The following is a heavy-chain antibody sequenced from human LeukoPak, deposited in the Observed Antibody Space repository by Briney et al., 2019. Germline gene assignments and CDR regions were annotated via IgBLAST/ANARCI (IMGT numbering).Heavy chain of an antibody. D-gene: IGHD3-22*01. CDR2: IRSKAYGGTT. CDR3: TSVDYYDSSGEYYFDY. V-gene: IGHV3-49*04. J-gene: IGHJ4*02. Sequence: GGSLRLSCTASGFTFGDYAMSWVRQAPGEGLEWVGFIRSKAYGGTTEYAASVKGRFTISRDDSKNIDYLQMNSQKTEDTAVYYCTSVDYYDSSGEYYFDYWGQGTLVTVSS. CDR1: GFTFGDYA.